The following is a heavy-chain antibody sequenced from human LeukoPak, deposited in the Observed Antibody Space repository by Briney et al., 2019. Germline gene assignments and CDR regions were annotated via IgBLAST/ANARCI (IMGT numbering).Heavy chain of an antibody. CDR1: GFTFSNYW. CDR3: ARVKKYSSGWLNAFDI. CDR2: IKQDGSEK. J-gene: IGHJ3*02. V-gene: IGHV3-7*03. Sequence: GGSLRLSCVASGFTFSNYWMSWVRQAPGKGLEWVANIKQDGSEKKYVDSVKGRFTISRDNAKNSLYLQMNSLRAEDTALYYCARVKKYSSGWLNAFDIWGQGTMVTVS. D-gene: IGHD6-19*01.